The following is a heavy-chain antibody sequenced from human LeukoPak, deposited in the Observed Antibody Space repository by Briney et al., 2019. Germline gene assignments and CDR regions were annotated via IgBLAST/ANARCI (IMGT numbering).Heavy chain of an antibody. J-gene: IGHJ5*02. D-gene: IGHD3-9*01. V-gene: IGHV1-2*02. Sequence: ASVKVSCKASGYTFTGYYMHWVRQAPGQGLEWMGWINPNSGGTNYAQKFQGRVTMTRDASISTAYMELSRLRSDDTAVYYCAREERGLRSFDWSRWFDPWGQGTLVTVSS. CDR2: INPNSGGT. CDR3: AREERGLRSFDWSRWFDP. CDR1: GYTFTGYY.